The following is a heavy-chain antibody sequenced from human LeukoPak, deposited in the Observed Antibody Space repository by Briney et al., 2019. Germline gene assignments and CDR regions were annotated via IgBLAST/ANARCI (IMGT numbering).Heavy chain of an antibody. Sequence: ASVKVSCKASGYTFTSYGISWVRQAPGQGHEWMGRISAYNGNTNYAQKLQGRVTMTTDKSTSTAYMELRSLRSDDTAVHYCARVVVVPAASYYYYMDVWGKGTTVTVSS. V-gene: IGHV1-18*01. D-gene: IGHD2-2*01. CDR2: ISAYNGNT. CDR1: GYTFTSYG. CDR3: ARVVVVPAASYYYYMDV. J-gene: IGHJ6*03.